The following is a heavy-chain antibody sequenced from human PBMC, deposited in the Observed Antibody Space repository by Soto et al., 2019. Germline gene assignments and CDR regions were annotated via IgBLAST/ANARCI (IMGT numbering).Heavy chain of an antibody. V-gene: IGHV1-69*13. Sequence: ASVKVSCKASGGTFSSYAISWVRQAPGQGLEWMGGIIPIFGTANYAQKFQGRVTITADESTSTAYMELSSLRSEDTAVYYCASGAEPYEGVWFDPWGQGTLVTVSS. D-gene: IGHD3-10*01. CDR3: ASGAEPYEGVWFDP. CDR2: IIPIFGTA. CDR1: GGTFSSYA. J-gene: IGHJ5*02.